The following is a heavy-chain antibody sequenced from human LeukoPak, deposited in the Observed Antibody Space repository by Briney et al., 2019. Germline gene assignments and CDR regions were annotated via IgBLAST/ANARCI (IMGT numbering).Heavy chain of an antibody. CDR2: ISSGGDTM. CDR3: ARAQVNYYDSSGRPISSPFDY. J-gene: IGHJ4*02. D-gene: IGHD3-22*01. V-gene: IGHV3-48*03. CDR1: GFTFSSYE. Sequence: GGSLRLSCAASGFTFSSYEINWVRQAPGKGLEWVSYISSGGDTMYYADFVKGRFTVSRDNAKNSLYMQMNSLRAEDTAVYYCARAQVNYYDSSGRPISSPFDYWGQGTLVTVSS.